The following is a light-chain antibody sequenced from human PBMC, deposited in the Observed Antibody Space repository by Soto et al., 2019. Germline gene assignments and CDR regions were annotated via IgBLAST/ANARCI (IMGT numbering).Light chain of an antibody. Sequence: QSVLTQPPSASGSPGQSVTISCTGTPSDVGGYISVSWYQQHPGKAPKLIIYEVNKRPSGVPDRFSAYKSGVTAFPIVSGLKAEDEADYYCSPYAGFNRYLFGNGTKVTVL. J-gene: IGLJ1*01. V-gene: IGLV2-8*01. CDR2: EVN. CDR1: PSDVGGYIS. CDR3: SPYAGFNRYL.